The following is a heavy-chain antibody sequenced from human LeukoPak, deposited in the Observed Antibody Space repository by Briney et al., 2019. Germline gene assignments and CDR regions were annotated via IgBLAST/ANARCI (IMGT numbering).Heavy chain of an antibody. CDR2: IYYTGST. J-gene: IGHJ6*03. D-gene: IGHD3-22*01. V-gene: IGHV4-59*02. CDR3: ARGPHYHDSSGYSPYYYYYMDV. CDR1: SGSVSSHY. Sequence: KSSPSLSLTCSVASGSVSSHYWSWIRQRPGKGLGRMGYIYYTGSTDYNPSLKSRVTISVDTSKNQFSLKLSSVTAADTAVYYCARGPHYHDSSGYSPYYYYYMDVWGKGTTVTVSS.